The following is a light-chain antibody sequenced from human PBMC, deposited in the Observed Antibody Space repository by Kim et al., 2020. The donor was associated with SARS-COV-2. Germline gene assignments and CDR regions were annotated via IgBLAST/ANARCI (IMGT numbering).Light chain of an antibody. V-gene: IGKV1-9*01. Sequence: DIQLTQSPSFLSASVGDRVTITCRASQGIDIYLAWYQQKPGKAPNLLVYAASNLQSGVPSRFSGSGSGTAFTLTISSLQPEDFATYYCKQIFTYPWTFGQGTKVDIK. J-gene: IGKJ1*01. CDR3: KQIFTYPWT. CDR1: QGIDIY. CDR2: AAS.